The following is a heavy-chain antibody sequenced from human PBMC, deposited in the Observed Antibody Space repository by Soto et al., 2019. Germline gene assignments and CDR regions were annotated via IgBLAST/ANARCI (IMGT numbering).Heavy chain of an antibody. CDR3: ARVGSSGWSPDF. Sequence: SETLSLTCTVSGGSISGHYWIWIRQSPGKGLEWIGYIFYTGSTNYNPSLKSRVTLSVDTSKNQFSLRLSSVTAADTAVYYCARVGSSGWSPDFWGQGTLVPVSS. CDR1: GGSISGHY. D-gene: IGHD3-22*01. V-gene: IGHV4-59*11. CDR2: IFYTGST. J-gene: IGHJ4*02.